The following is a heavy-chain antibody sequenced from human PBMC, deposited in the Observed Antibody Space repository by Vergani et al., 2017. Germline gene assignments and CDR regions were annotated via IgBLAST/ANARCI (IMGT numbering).Heavy chain of an antibody. CDR3: ARNCRGGWYAGCSVY. J-gene: IGHJ4*02. CDR1: GGSFSGYY. D-gene: IGHD6-19*01. CDR2: INHSGST. Sequence: QVQLQQWGAGLLKPSETLSLTCAVYGGSFSGYYWSWIRQPPGKGLEWIGEINHSGSTNYNPSLKSRVTISVDTSKNQFSLKLSSVTAADTAVYYCARNCRGGWYAGCSVYWSQGTLVTVSS. V-gene: IGHV4-34*01.